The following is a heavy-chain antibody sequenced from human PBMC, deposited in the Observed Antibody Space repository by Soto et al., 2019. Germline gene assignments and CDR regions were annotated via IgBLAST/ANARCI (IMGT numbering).Heavy chain of an antibody. CDR1: GGSISRGCYY. CDR2: IYYSGST. V-gene: IGHV4-31*02. J-gene: IGHJ5*02. CDR3: ARSVFP. Sequence: QVQLQESGPGLGKPLQTPSLTWTFSGGSISRGCYYLGLIRQHPGKGLEWIGYIYYSGSTYYNPSLKSRVTISVDTSKNQFSLKLTSVTAADTAVYYCARSVFPWGQGTLVTVSS.